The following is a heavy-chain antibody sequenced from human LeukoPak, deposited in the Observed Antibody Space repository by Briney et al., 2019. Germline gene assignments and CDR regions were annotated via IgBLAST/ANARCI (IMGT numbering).Heavy chain of an antibody. D-gene: IGHD3-10*01. Sequence: PGGSLRLSCAASGFTSSSYSMNWVRQAPGKGLEWVGRIKSKTDGGTIDYAAPVKGRFTISGDVSKNTLYLQMDNLTTEDTAVYYCSMVRGVTNYLDYWGQGTLVTVSS. CDR3: SMVRGVTNYLDY. J-gene: IGHJ4*02. CDR2: IKSKTDGGTI. V-gene: IGHV3-15*01. CDR1: GFTSSSYS.